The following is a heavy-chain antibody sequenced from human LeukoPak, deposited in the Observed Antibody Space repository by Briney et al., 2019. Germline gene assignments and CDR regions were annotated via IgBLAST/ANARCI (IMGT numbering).Heavy chain of an antibody. CDR3: ARGSPEISALYFDY. CDR2: IYTSGST. CDR1: GGSISSGSYY. Sequence: SETLSLTCTVSGGSISSGSYYWSWIRQPAGKGLEWIGRIYTSGSTNYNPSLKSRVTISVDTSKNQFSLKLSSVTAADTAVYYCARGSPEISALYFDYWGQGTLVTVSS. V-gene: IGHV4-61*02. J-gene: IGHJ4*02.